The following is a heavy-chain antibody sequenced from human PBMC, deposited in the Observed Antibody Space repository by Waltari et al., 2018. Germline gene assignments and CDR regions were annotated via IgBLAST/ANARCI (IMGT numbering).Heavy chain of an antibody. CDR3: ARDRVVPADEPDYYGLDV. Sequence: QVHLQESGPGQVKPSETLSLTCDVSRGSLRSHYWRWIRRPPWKGLEWIGYIYYNGATNYNPSLMSRVTISVDTAKNQFSLKLSSVTAADTAVYYCARDRVVPADEPDYYGLDVWGQGTTVTVSS. CDR2: IYYNGAT. CDR1: RGSLRSHY. D-gene: IGHD2-2*01. V-gene: IGHV4-59*11. J-gene: IGHJ6*02.